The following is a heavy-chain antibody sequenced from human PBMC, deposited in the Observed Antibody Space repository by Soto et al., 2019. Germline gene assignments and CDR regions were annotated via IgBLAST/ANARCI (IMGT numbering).Heavy chain of an antibody. CDR1: GFTFSSYS. J-gene: IGHJ5*02. Sequence: EVQLVESGGGLVKPGVSLRLSCAASGFTFSSYSMNWVRQAPGKGLEWVSSISSSRSYIYYADSVKGRFTISRDNAKNSRYLQLTSLRAEDKAVYYCARDPHYEVAAAGSWFDPWGQGTLVTVSS. V-gene: IGHV3-21*01. CDR2: ISSSRSYI. D-gene: IGHD6-13*01. CDR3: ARDPHYEVAAAGSWFDP.